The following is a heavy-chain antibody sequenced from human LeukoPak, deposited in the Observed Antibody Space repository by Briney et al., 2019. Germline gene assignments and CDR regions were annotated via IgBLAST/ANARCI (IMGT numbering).Heavy chain of an antibody. D-gene: IGHD6-13*01. J-gene: IGHJ4*02. V-gene: IGHV3-33*01. CDR3: ARGGYSSSWYYRN. CDR2: FWSDGSKQ. CDR1: GFTFSDYG. Sequence: QSGRSLRLSCAASGFTFSDYGMHWVRQAPGKGLEWVAAFWSDGSKQSYEDSVKGRFTISRDISKSTLYLQMDSLRAEDTAVYYCARGGYSSSWYYRNWGQGTLVTVSS.